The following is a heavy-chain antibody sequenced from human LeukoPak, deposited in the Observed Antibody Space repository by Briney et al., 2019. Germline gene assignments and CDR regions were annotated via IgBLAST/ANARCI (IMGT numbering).Heavy chain of an antibody. CDR3: ASRSAIPNWFDP. Sequence: GGSLRLSCAGSGFTFRSYAMHWVRQAPGKGLEWVANIQQDGSEKYYVDSVKSRFTISRDNAKNSLYPQVNSLRADDTAVYYCASRSAIPNWFDPWGQGTLVTVSS. V-gene: IGHV3-7*05. CDR2: IQQDGSEK. J-gene: IGHJ5*02. CDR1: GFTFRSYA. D-gene: IGHD2-21*01.